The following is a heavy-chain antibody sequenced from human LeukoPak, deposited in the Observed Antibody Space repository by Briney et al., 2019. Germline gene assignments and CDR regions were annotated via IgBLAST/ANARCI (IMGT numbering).Heavy chain of an antibody. V-gene: IGHV4-59*01. Sequence: PSETLSLTCTVSGGSISSYYWSWIRQPPGRALEWIGYIYYSGSTNYNPSLKSRVTISLGTSKNQFSLKLSSVTAADTAVYYCARAFAAGTFDYWGQGTLVTVSS. CDR1: GGSISSYY. CDR2: IYYSGST. D-gene: IGHD1-7*01. CDR3: ARAFAAGTFDY. J-gene: IGHJ4*02.